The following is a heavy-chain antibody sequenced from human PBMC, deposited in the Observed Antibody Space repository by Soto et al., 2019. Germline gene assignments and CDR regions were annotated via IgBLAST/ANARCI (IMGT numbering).Heavy chain of an antibody. CDR3: AREETAWPLAYGLDV. CDR1: GFTFSSYS. J-gene: IGHJ6*02. CDR2: IGTRSDI. D-gene: IGHD2-21*02. Sequence: AGGSLRLSCAASGFTFSSYSMHWVRQAPGKGLEWVSSIGTRSDIYYADSVKGRFTISRDNAKNSLSLQMNSMTAEDTAVYYCAREETAWPLAYGLDVWGQGTSVTVS. V-gene: IGHV3-21*01.